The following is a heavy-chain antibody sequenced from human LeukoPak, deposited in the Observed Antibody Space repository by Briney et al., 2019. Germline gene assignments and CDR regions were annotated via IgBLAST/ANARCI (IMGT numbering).Heavy chain of an antibody. J-gene: IGHJ4*02. D-gene: IGHD4-17*01. CDR1: GGSISIYY. CDR3: ARNYGDYVAVWDY. CDR2: IYPSGAT. Sequence: PSETLSLTCTVSGVSGGSISIYYWSWIRQPAGKGLEWIGRIYPSGATNYNPSLKSRVTISVDKSKNQFSLKLTSVTAADTAVYYCARNYGDYVAVWDYWGQGTLVAVSS. V-gene: IGHV4-4*07.